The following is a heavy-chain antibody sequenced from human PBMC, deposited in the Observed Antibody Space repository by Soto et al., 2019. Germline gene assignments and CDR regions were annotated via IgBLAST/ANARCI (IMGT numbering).Heavy chain of an antibody. J-gene: IGHJ3*01. D-gene: IGHD3-9*01. V-gene: IGHV4-31*03. CDR2: IYYSGST. CDR3: ARVLKVAPDAFEF. Sequence: SETLSLTCTVSGGSISSGGYYWSWIRQHPGKGLEWIGYIYYSGSTYYNPSLKSRVTISVDTSKNQFSLKLSSVTAADTAVYYCARVLKVAPDAFEFWGQGSMVTVSS. CDR1: GGSISSGGYY.